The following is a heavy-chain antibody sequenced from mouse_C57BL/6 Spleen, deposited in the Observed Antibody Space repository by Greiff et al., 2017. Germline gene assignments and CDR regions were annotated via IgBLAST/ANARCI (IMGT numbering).Heavy chain of an antibody. Sequence: QVQLQQPGAELVRPGTSVKLSCKASGYTFTSYWMHWVKQRPGQGLEWIGVIDPSDSYTNYNQKFKGKATLTVDTSSSQAYMQLSSLTSEDSAVYYCARAPGYYAMDYWGQGTSVTVSS. CDR1: GYTFTSYW. V-gene: IGHV1-59*01. J-gene: IGHJ4*01. CDR3: ARAPGYYAMDY. CDR2: IDPSDSYT.